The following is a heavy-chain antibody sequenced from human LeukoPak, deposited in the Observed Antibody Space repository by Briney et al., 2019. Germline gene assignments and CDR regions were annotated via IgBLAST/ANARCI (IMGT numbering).Heavy chain of an antibody. D-gene: IGHD2-2*01. CDR1: GGSISSSSYY. CDR2: IYTSGST. J-gene: IGHJ5*02. CDR3: AREGGCSSTSCYRVPHLLYNWFDP. Sequence: SETLSLTCTVSGGSISSSSYYWSWIRQPAGKGLEWIGRIYTSGSTNYNPSLKSRVTMSVDTSKNQFSLKLSSVTAADTAVYYCAREGGCSSTSCYRVPHLLYNWFDPWGQGTLVTVSS. V-gene: IGHV4-61*02.